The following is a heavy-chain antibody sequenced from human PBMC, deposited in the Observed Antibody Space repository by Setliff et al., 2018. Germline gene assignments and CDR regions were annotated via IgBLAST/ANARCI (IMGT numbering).Heavy chain of an antibody. CDR3: VRLGCSTTSCYYFDY. V-gene: IGHV3-7*01. Sequence: LRLSCAASGFTFSRYWMSWVRQAPGKGLEWVANIKQGGSDTYYMDSVKGRFTISRDNANNSLYLQMNTLRVEDTAVYSCVRLGCSTTSCYYFDYWGQGAQVTVSS. J-gene: IGHJ4*02. D-gene: IGHD2-2*01. CDR1: GFTFSRYW. CDR2: IKQGGSDT.